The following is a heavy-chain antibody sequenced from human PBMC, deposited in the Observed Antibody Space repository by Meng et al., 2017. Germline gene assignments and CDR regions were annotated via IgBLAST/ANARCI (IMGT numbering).Heavy chain of an antibody. Sequence: GESLKISCAASGFTFSNAWLSWVRQAPGKGLEWVGRIKSKTDGGTTDYAAPVKGRFTISRDDSKNTSYLQMNSLKTEDTAVYYCTTSQAVYDFWSGTYYYYGMDVWGQGTTVTVSS. D-gene: IGHD3-3*01. V-gene: IGHV3-15*01. CDR3: TTSQAVYDFWSGTYYYYGMDV. CDR2: IKSKTDGGTT. J-gene: IGHJ6*02. CDR1: GFTFSNAW.